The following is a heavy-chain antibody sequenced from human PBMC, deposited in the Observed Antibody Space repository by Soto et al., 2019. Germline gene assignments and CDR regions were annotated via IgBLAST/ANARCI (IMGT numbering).Heavy chain of an antibody. J-gene: IGHJ4*02. V-gene: IGHV4-59*01. CDR3: ARDLGWNDETLFDY. CDR2: IYYSGST. D-gene: IGHD1-1*01. CDR1: GGSISSYY. Sequence: SETLSLTCTVSGGSISSYYWSWIRQPPGKGLEWIGYIYYSGSTNYNPSLKSRVTISVDTSKNQFSLKLSSVTAADTAVYYCARDLGWNDETLFDYWGQGTLVTVSS.